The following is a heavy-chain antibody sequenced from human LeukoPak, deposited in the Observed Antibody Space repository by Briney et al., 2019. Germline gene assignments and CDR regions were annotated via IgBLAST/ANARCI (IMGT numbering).Heavy chain of an antibody. J-gene: IGHJ4*02. D-gene: IGHD5-12*01. CDR2: ISAYNGNT. CDR3: ARDRERVVATMGYY. CDR1: GYTFTSYG. Sequence: ASVKVSCKASGYTFTSYGISWVRQAPGQGLEWMGWISAYNGNTNYAEKLQGRVTMTTDTSTSTAYMELRSLRSDDTAVYYCARDRERVVATMGYYWGQGTLVTVSS. V-gene: IGHV1-18*01.